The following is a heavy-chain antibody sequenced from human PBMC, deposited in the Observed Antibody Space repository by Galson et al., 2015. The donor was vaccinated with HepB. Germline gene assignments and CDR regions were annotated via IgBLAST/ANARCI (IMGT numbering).Heavy chain of an antibody. CDR1: GGSISSSSYY. Sequence: QVQLQESGPGLVKPSETLSLTCTVSGGSISSSSYYWGWIRQPPGKGLEWIGYICYSGSTNYNPSLKSRVTISVDTSKNQFSLKLSSVTAADTAVYYCARVTSVEWAFDIWGQGTMVTVSS. J-gene: IGHJ3*02. CDR3: ARVTSVEWAFDI. V-gene: IGHV4-61*01. CDR2: ICYSGST. D-gene: IGHD2-8*01.